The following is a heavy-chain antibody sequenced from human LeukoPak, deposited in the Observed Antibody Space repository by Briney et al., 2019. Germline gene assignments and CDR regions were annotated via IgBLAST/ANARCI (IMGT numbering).Heavy chain of an antibody. CDR3: AKKEGNWNVFDY. V-gene: IGHV3-23*01. D-gene: IGHD1-20*01. CDR2: ISGSGGST. Sequence: GGSLRLSCAASGFTFSSYAMSWVRQAPGKGLEWVSIISGSGGSTYYGDSVKGRFTISRDNSKHTLYLQVNSLRAEDTAVYYCAKKEGNWNVFDYWGQGTLVTVSS. CDR1: GFTFSSYA. J-gene: IGHJ4*02.